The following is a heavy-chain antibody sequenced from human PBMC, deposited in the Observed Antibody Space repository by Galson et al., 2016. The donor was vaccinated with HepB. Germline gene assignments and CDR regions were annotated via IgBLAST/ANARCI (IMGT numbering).Heavy chain of an antibody. CDR2: IYHSGST. CDR3: ARDRFNYYDSSGFYVGSFDY. CDR1: GGSVSSGNYS. Sequence: SETLSLTCTVSGGSVSSGNYSWSWIRQPPGKGLEWIGYIYHSGSTNYNPSLKSRVTISVDTSKNQFSLKMSSVTPADTAVYYCARDRFNYYDSSGFYVGSFDYWGQGTLVTVSS. D-gene: IGHD3-22*01. J-gene: IGHJ4*02. V-gene: IGHV4-61*01.